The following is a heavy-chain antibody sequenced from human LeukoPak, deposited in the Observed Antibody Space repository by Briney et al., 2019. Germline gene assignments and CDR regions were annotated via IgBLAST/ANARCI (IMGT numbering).Heavy chain of an antibody. CDR3: AKDVDYGDYVVY. J-gene: IGHJ4*02. V-gene: IGHV3-23*01. Sequence: GGSLRLSCAASGFSFSIFEMNWVRQAPGKGLEWVSHISSSGTTIYYADSVKGRFTISRDNSKNTLYLQMNSLRAEDTAIYYCAKDVDYGDYVVYWGQGTLVTVSS. CDR2: ISSSGTTI. D-gene: IGHD4-17*01. CDR1: GFSFSIFE.